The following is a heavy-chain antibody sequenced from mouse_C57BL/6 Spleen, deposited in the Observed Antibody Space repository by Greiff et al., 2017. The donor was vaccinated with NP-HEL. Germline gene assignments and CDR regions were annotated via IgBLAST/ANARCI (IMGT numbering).Heavy chain of an antibody. V-gene: IGHV3-6*01. J-gene: IGHJ3*01. Sequence: EVQLQESGPGLVKPSQSLSLTCSVTGYSITSGYYWNWIRQFPGNKLEWMGYISYDGSNNYNPSLKNRISITRDTSKNQFFLKLNSVTTEDTATYYCARDDYDYDGWFAYWGQGTLVTVSA. CDR1: GYSITSGYY. D-gene: IGHD2-4*01. CDR2: ISYDGSN. CDR3: ARDDYDYDGWFAY.